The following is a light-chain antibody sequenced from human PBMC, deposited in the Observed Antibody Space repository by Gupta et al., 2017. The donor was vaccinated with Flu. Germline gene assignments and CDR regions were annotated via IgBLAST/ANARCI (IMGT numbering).Light chain of an antibody. CDR1: GSDVGGDNY. CDR3: CAYAGSYTWV. V-gene: IGLV2-11*01. Sequence: QSALPQPRSVSGSPGQSVTTSCTGTGSDVGGDNYVSWYQQHPGKAPKLMIYDVSKRPSGVPDRFSGSKSGNTASLTISRLQAEDEADYYCCAYAGSYTWVFGGGTKLTVL. J-gene: IGLJ3*02. CDR2: DVS.